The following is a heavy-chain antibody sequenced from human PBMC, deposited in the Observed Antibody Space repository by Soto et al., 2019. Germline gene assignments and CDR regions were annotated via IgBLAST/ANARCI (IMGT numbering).Heavy chain of an antibody. CDR1: GGSISSYY. Sequence: SETLSLTCTVSGGSISSYYWSLIRQPPGKGLEWIGYIYYSGSTNYNPSLKSRVTISVDTSKNQFSLKLSSVTAADTAVYYCARTPADSGYDYLRYYYYYMDVWGKGTTVTVSS. CDR3: ARTPADSGYDYLRYYYYYMDV. V-gene: IGHV4-59*01. J-gene: IGHJ6*03. D-gene: IGHD5-12*01. CDR2: IYYSGST.